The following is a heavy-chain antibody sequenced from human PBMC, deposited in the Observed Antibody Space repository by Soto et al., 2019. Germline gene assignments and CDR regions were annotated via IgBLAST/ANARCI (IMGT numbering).Heavy chain of an antibody. CDR3: ARVNNKCLEH. Sequence: ASVKVSCKASGYTFTIYGIIWVRQAPGQGLEWMGWISAYNGNTNYAQKLKGRVTMTTDTSTSTAYMELRSLRSDDTAVYYCARVNNKCLEHWGQGTMVTVSS. CDR1: GYTFTIYG. V-gene: IGHV1-18*01. D-gene: IGHD2-21*01. CDR2: ISAYNGNT. J-gene: IGHJ5*02.